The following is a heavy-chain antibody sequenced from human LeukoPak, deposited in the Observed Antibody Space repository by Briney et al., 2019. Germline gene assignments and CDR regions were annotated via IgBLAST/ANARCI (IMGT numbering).Heavy chain of an antibody. J-gene: IGHJ4*02. CDR3: AALQVATITDFDY. V-gene: IGHV1-69*05. CDR1: GGTFSSYA. CDR2: IIPIFGTA. Sequence: SVKVSCKASGGTFSSYAISWVRQAPGQGLEWMGGIIPIFGTANYAQKFQGRVTITTDESTSTAYMELSSLRSEDTAVYYRAALQVATITDFDYWGQGTLVTVSS. D-gene: IGHD5-12*01.